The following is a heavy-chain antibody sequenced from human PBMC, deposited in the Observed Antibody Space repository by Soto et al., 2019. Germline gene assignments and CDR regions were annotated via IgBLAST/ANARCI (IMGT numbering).Heavy chain of an antibody. Sequence: EVQLVESGGGLVQPGRSLRLSCAASGFTFENYAMHWVRQAPGKGLEWVSGISWNSGTIGYADSVKGRFTISRDNAKNSLYLQMNGLRAEDTSVYYCAKDKLYSNYEYYFDYWGRGTLVTVSS. CDR1: GFTFENYA. D-gene: IGHD4-4*01. CDR3: AKDKLYSNYEYYFDY. J-gene: IGHJ4*02. CDR2: ISWNSGTI. V-gene: IGHV3-9*01.